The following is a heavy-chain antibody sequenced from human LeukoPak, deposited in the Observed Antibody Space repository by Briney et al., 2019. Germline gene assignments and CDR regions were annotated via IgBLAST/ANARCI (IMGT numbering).Heavy chain of an antibody. D-gene: IGHD3-10*01. CDR1: GFTFSDCA. CDR3: AKARGASLSAFDV. V-gene: IGHV3-23*01. Sequence: PGGSLRLSCTASGFTFSDCAMSWVRQAPGKGPEWVSGISGSGGSTYYADSVKGRYTISRDNANNALYLQMSSLRAEDTATYYCAKARGASLSAFDVWGQGGMVTVSS. J-gene: IGHJ3*01. CDR2: ISGSGGST.